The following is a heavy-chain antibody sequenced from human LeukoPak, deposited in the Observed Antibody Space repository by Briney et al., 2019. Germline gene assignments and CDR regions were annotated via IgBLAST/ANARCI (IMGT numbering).Heavy chain of an antibody. V-gene: IGHV3-23*01. Sequence: AGSLRLSCAASGFTFSSYAMSWVRQAPGKGLEWVSAISGSGGSTYYADSVKGRFTISRDNSKNTLYLQMNSLRAEDTAVYYCVGKVTGSGSYYPPDFDYWGQGTLVTVSS. CDR2: ISGSGGST. J-gene: IGHJ4*02. CDR1: GFTFSSYA. D-gene: IGHD3-10*01. CDR3: VGKVTGSGSYYPPDFDY.